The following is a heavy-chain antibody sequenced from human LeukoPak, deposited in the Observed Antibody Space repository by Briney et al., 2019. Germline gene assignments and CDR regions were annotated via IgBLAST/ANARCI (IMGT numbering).Heavy chain of an antibody. CDR3: SIKAASGSFDY. J-gene: IGHJ4*02. Sequence: SETLSLTCTVSGGSISTYYWSWIRQPPGKGLEWIGYIYYSGSTNYNPSLKGRATMSVDTSKNQFSLNLTSVTAADTAIYYCSIKAASGSFDYWGQGNRVTVSS. CDR2: IYYSGST. D-gene: IGHD6-13*01. CDR1: GGSISTYY. V-gene: IGHV4-59*12.